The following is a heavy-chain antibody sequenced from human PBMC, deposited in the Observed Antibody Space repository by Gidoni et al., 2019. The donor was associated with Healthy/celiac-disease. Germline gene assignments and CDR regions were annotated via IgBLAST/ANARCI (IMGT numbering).Heavy chain of an antibody. CDR3: ARYYDFKYAFDI. CDR2: ISSSSSYI. D-gene: IGHD3-3*01. V-gene: IGHV3-21*01. J-gene: IGHJ3*02. CDR1: GFTFSSYS. Sequence: EVQLVESGGGLVKPGGALRLSCAASGFTFSSYSMNWVRQAPGKGLEWVSSISSSSSYIYYADSVKGRFTISRDNAKNSLYLQMNSLRAEDTAVYYCARYYDFKYAFDIWGQGTMVTVSS.